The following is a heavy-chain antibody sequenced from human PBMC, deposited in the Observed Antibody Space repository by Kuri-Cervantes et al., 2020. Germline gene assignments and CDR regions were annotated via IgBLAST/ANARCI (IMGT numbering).Heavy chain of an antibody. J-gene: IGHJ4*02. V-gene: IGHV3-9*01. CDR3: ARDRLELAFFDY. D-gene: IGHD3-16*02. CDR2: ISWNSGKI. Sequence: SLKISCVASGFTFDDYAMHWVRQAPGKGLEWVSGISWNSGKIGYADSVKGRFTISRDNAKNSLHLQMNSLRDEDTAVYYCARDRLELAFFDYWGQGTLVTVSS. CDR1: GFTFDDYA.